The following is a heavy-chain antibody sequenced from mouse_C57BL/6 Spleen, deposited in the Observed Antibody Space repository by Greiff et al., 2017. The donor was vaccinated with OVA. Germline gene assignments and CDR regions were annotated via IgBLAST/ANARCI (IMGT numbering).Heavy chain of an antibody. CDR3: ARHGSSYDAMDY. D-gene: IGHD1-1*01. V-gene: IGHV5-9*01. Sequence: EVKLMESGGGLVKPGGSLKLSCAASGFTFSSYTMSWVRQTPEKRLEWVATISGGGGNTYYPDSVKGRFTISRDNAKNTLYLQMSSLRSEDTALYYCARHGSSYDAMDYWGQGTSVTVSS. CDR1: GFTFSSYT. J-gene: IGHJ4*01. CDR2: ISGGGGNT.